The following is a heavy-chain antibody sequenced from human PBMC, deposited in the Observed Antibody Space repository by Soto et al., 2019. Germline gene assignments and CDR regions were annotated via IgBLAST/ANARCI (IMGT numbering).Heavy chain of an antibody. CDR3: ESGYGRNLDF. Sequence: SETLSLTCTVSGGSISSPNFYWSWIRQHPGKGLEWIGHIYYNGTTYYNPTLKSRVSISVDTSKNKFSLKLSSVTAADTAVYYCESGYGRNLDFWSQGTLVTVSS. V-gene: IGHV4-31*03. CDR2: IYYNGTT. J-gene: IGHJ4*02. D-gene: IGHD5-18*01. CDR1: GGSISSPNFY.